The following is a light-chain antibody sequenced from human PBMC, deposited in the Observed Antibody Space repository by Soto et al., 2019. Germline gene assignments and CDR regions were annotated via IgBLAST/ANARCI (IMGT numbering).Light chain of an antibody. CDR2: DAS. J-gene: IGKJ2*01. CDR1: QSVSSY. Sequence: EIVLTQSPATLSLSPGERATLSCRASQSVSSYLAWYQQKPGQAPRLLIYDASNRATGIPARFSGSGSGTDFTLTISSLDPEDFAVYYCQHRSNWPLYTFGQGTKLEIK. V-gene: IGKV3-11*01. CDR3: QHRSNWPLYT.